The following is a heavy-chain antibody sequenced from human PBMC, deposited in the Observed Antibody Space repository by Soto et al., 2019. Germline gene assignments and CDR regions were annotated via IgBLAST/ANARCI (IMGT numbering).Heavy chain of an antibody. J-gene: IGHJ5*02. CDR3: AREYRITFGGVIVGDWFDP. CDR2: IIPIFGTA. D-gene: IGHD3-16*02. Sequence: QVQLVQSGAEVKKPGSSVKVSCKASGGTFSSYAISWVRQAPGQGLEWMGGIIPIFGTANYAQKFQGRVTITAYESTSTAYMELSSLRSEDTAVYYCAREYRITFGGVIVGDWFDPWGQGTLVTVSS. V-gene: IGHV1-69*01. CDR1: GGTFSSYA.